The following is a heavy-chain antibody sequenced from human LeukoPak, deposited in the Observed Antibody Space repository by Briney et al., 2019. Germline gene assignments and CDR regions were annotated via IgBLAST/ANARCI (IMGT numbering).Heavy chain of an antibody. Sequence: NPSETLSLTCTVSGYSISSGYYWGWIRQLPGKGLEWIGSIYHSGSTYYNPSLKSRVTISVDTSKNQFSLKLSSVTAADTAVYYCARDPPHYYDSSGVDYWGQGTLVTVSS. D-gene: IGHD3-22*01. CDR2: IYHSGST. J-gene: IGHJ4*02. CDR1: GYSISSGYY. V-gene: IGHV4-38-2*02. CDR3: ARDPPHYYDSSGVDY.